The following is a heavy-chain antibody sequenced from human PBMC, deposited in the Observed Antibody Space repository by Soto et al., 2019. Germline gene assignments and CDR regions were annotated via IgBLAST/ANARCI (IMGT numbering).Heavy chain of an antibody. J-gene: IGHJ4*02. D-gene: IGHD1-7*01. CDR1: GGSFSGYY. Sequence: SETLSLTCAVYGGSFSGYYWSWIRQPPGKGLEWIGEINHSGSTNYNPSLKSRVTISVDTSKNQISLKLSSVTAADTAVYYCARGRAGTSHWGQGTLVTVSS. CDR2: INHSGST. V-gene: IGHV4-34*01. CDR3: ARGRAGTSH.